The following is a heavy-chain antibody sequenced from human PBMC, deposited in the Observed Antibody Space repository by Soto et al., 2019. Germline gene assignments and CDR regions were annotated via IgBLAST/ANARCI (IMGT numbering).Heavy chain of an antibody. CDR1: GGSISSGGYY. CDR3: TRARGRDRTYYDFWSGYFSPAY. D-gene: IGHD3-3*01. CDR2: IYYSGCT. Sequence: HVQLQESGPGLGKPSQTLALTCTVSGGSISSGGYYWSSIRQHPGKGLEWSGYIYYSGCTYYNPCLQPRVTISVDTSQNQCALTMSSVSAADTDVYFCTRARGRDRTYYDFWSGYFSPAYWGQGTLVTVSS. V-gene: IGHV4-31*03. J-gene: IGHJ4*02.